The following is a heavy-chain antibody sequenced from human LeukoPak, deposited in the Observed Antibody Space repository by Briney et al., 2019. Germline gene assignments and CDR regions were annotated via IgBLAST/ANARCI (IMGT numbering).Heavy chain of an antibody. CDR1: GFIFSSYW. Sequence: GGSLRLSCAASGFIFSSYWMNWVRQAPGKGLEWVANIKEDGSAKYYVDSVKGRFTISRDNAKNSLYLQMNSLRDEDTAVYYCARSSGSPYVTFDYWGQGTLVTVSS. CDR2: IKEDGSAK. CDR3: ARSSGSPYVTFDY. D-gene: IGHD1-26*01. J-gene: IGHJ4*02. V-gene: IGHV3-7*02.